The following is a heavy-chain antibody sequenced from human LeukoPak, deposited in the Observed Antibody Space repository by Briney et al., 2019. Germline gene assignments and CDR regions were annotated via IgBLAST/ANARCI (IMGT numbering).Heavy chain of an antibody. D-gene: IGHD3-3*01. CDR1: VFSFSCYL. J-gene: IGHJ6*03. CDR3: ARERGGGGFGVVIKRSYYYMDV. CDR2: IHSSGVYI. V-gene: IGHV3-21*01. Sequence: PGGSLRHCCATYVFSFSCYLVASVRQTPAIGQQWVSSIHSSGVYIYYADSLKGRFTISRDNAKDSLYLQINSLRAEDTAVYYCARERGGGGFGVVIKRSYYYMDVWGKGTTVTVSS.